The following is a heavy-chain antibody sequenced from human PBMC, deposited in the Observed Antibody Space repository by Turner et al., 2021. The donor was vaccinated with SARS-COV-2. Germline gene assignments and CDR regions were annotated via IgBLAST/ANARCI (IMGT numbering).Heavy chain of an antibody. CDR3: ATAPANYYDSSGSKGFYYYDYGMDV. V-gene: IGHV1-24*01. CDR1: GYTLIQLS. J-gene: IGHJ6*02. D-gene: IGHD3-22*01. CDR2: FDPEDGET. Sequence: QVQLVQSGSEVKKPGASVNVTCKVSGYTLIQLSMHWVRQAPGKGREWIGGFDPEDGETIYAQKFQGRVTMTEDTSTDTAYMELSSLRSEDTAVYYCATAPANYYDSSGSKGFYYYDYGMDVWGQGTTVTVSS.